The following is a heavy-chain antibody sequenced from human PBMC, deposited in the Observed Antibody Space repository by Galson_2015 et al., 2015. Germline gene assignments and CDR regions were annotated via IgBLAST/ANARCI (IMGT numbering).Heavy chain of an antibody. CDR1: EFTFSSYY. CDR3: ARQILDYDFWSGYYPTNIDY. D-gene: IGHD3-3*01. J-gene: IGHJ4*02. Sequence: SLRLSCAASEFTFSSYYMSWVRQAPGKGLEWVSSISSTTTYIYYADSVKGRFTISSDNAENSLYLQMNRLGAEDTAVYCCARQILDYDFWSGYYPTNIDYWGQGTLVTVSS. V-gene: IGHV3-21*01. CDR2: ISSTTTYI.